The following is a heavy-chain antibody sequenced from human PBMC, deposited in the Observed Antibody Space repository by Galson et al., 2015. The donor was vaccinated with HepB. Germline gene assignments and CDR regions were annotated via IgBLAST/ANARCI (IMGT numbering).Heavy chain of an antibody. CDR1: GFTFSAHN. CDR3: ARDFGWNFDL. Sequence: SLRLSCAASGFTFSAHNMHWVRQAPVKGLEWLAIISPDGSTTIYADSVKGQFTISRDNSKNSLFLQVDGLRPEDTATYYCARDFGWNFDLWGQGTLVTVSS. CDR2: ISPDGSTT. D-gene: IGHD3-9*01. V-gene: IGHV3-30-3*01. J-gene: IGHJ4*02.